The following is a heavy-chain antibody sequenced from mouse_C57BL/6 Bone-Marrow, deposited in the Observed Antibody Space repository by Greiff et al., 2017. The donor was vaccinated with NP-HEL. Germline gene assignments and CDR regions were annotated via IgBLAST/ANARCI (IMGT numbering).Heavy chain of an antibody. CDR2: ISYDGSN. CDR3: ARDGAGRWYFDV. Sequence: DVKLQESGPGLVKPSQSLSLTCSVTGYSITSGYYWNWIRQFPGNKLEWMGYISYDGSNNYNPSLKNRISITRDTSKNQFFLKLNSVTTEDTATYYCARDGAGRWYFDVWGTGTTVTVSS. J-gene: IGHJ1*03. CDR1: GYSITSGYY. D-gene: IGHD1-1*01. V-gene: IGHV3-6*01.